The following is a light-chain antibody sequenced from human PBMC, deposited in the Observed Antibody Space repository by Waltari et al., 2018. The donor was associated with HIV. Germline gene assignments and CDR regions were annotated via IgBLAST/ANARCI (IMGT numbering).Light chain of an antibody. V-gene: IGKV1-39*01. J-gene: IGKJ3*01. Sequence: DIQLTQSPSPLSASLGDRVIITCRASQTIGDYVNWYQQKPGKPPKLLIYSATSLQPGVPSMFSGSGSGTDFALTISSLQPEDFAIYYCEQIYTFPLFTFGPGTKVDI. CDR2: SAT. CDR3: EQIYTFPLFT. CDR1: QTIGDY.